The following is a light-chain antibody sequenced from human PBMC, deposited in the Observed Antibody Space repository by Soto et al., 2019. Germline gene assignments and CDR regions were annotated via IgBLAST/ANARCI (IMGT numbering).Light chain of an antibody. CDR3: QQYYSVPCT. V-gene: IGKV4-1*01. CDR1: QSVLYSSNNKNY. CDR2: WAS. Sequence: DIVMTQSPDSLAVSLGERATINCKSSQSVLYSSNNKNYLAWYQQKPGQPPKLLIYWASTRESGVPDRFTGSGSGTDFTLTISSLQAEDVAVYSCQQYYSVPCTLGQGTKLEIK. J-gene: IGKJ2*02.